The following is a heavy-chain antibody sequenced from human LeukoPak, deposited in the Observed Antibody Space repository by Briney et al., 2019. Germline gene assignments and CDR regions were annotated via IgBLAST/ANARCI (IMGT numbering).Heavy chain of an antibody. D-gene: IGHD1-26*01. CDR3: ARALGWELLRYYFDY. CDR1: GFTFSSYS. V-gene: IGHV3-21*01. J-gene: IGHJ4*02. Sequence: GGSLRLSCAASGFTFSSYSMNWVRQTPGKGLEWVSSISSSSSYIYYADSVKGRFTISRDNAKNSLYLQMNSLRAEDTAVYYCARALGWELLRYYFDYWGQGTLVTVSS. CDR2: ISSSSSYI.